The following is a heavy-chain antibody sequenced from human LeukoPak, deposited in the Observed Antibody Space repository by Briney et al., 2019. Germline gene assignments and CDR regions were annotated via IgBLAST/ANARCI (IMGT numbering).Heavy chain of an antibody. CDR2: IYSGGST. CDR1: GFTVTSNY. D-gene: IGHD3-10*01. V-gene: IGHV3-66*01. J-gene: IGHJ3*01. Sequence: GGSLRLSCAASGFTVTSNYMSWVRQAPGKGLEWVSVIYSGGSTFYADSVKGRFTISRDNSKNTVYLQMNSLRAEDTAVYYGAREDYYGSGSWDWGQGTMVTVSS. CDR3: AREDYYGSGSWD.